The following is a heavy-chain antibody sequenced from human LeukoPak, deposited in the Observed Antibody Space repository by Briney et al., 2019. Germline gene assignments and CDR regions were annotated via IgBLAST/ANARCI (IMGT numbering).Heavy chain of an antibody. Sequence: PGGSLRLSCAASGFTFSSYAMSWVHQAPGKGLEWVSAISGSGGSTYYADSVKGRFTISRDNSKNTLYLQMNSPRAEDTAVYYCAKDLQPNIVVVPAAIGIFDYWGQGTLVTVSS. J-gene: IGHJ4*02. CDR1: GFTFSSYA. D-gene: IGHD2-2*01. CDR3: AKDLQPNIVVVPAAIGIFDY. V-gene: IGHV3-23*01. CDR2: ISGSGGST.